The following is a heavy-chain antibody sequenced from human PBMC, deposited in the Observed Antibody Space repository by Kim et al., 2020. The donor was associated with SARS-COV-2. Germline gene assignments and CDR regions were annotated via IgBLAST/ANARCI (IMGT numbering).Heavy chain of an antibody. CDR3: ASAYYCGSGSYRDAFDI. Sequence: GGSLRLSCAASGFTFSSYWMSWVRQAPGKGLEWVANIKQDGSKKYYADSVKGRFTISRDNAKNSLYLQMNSLRAEDTAVYYCASAYYCGSGSYRDAFDIWGQGTMVTVSS. J-gene: IGHJ3*02. D-gene: IGHD3-10*01. CDR2: IKQDGSKK. CDR1: GFTFSSYW. V-gene: IGHV3-7*03.